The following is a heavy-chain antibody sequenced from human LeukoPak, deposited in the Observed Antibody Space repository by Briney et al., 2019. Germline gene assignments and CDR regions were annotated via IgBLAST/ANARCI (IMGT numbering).Heavy chain of an antibody. D-gene: IGHD2-2*01. CDR2: INPNSGGT. V-gene: IGHV1-2*02. Sequence: ASVKVSCKASGYTFTGYYMHWVRQAPAQGLEWMGWINPNSGGTNYAQKFQGRVTMTRDTSISTAYMELSRLRSDDTAVYYCAREISCSSTSCPDYWGQGTLVTVSS. CDR3: AREISCSSTSCPDY. J-gene: IGHJ4*02. CDR1: GYTFTGYY.